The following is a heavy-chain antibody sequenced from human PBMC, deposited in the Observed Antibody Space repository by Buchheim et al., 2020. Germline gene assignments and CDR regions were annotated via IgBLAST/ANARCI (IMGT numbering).Heavy chain of an antibody. CDR3: ARDRLWFGELSVLSYYYGMDV. CDR2: ISSSGSTI. J-gene: IGHJ6*02. CDR1: GFTFSNYY. D-gene: IGHD3-10*01. V-gene: IGHV3-11*01. Sequence: QVQLVESGGGLVKPGGSLRLSCAASGFTFSNYYMSWIRQAPGKGLEWVSYISSSGSTIYYADSVKGRFTISRDNAKNSLYLQMNSLRAEDTAVYYCARDRLWFGELSVLSYYYGMDVWGQGTT.